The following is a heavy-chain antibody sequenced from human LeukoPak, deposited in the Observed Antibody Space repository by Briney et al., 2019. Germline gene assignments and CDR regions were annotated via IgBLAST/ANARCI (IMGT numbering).Heavy chain of an antibody. CDR2: ISGSGVTT. D-gene: IGHD5-12*01. Sequence: GGSLRLSCAASGFSFASYAMNWVRQAPGKGLEWVSVISGSGVTTYYADSVKGRFTISRDNSKNTLYLQLNSLRAEDTAVYYCARPSPIVAYYWGQGTLVTVSS. CDR3: ARPSPIVAYY. J-gene: IGHJ4*02. V-gene: IGHV3-23*01. CDR1: GFSFASYA.